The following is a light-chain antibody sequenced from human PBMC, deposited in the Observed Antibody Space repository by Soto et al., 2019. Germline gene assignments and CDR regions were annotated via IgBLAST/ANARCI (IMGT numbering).Light chain of an antibody. Sequence: EIELTQSPETLCLSPGEKHILYCRASQSVSTFLAWFQQKPGQPPRLLIYNASNRTTGIPARFSGSGSGTDFTLTISSLEPADVAVYYCQQRGDWPPSTFGQGTRLEI. CDR1: QSVSTF. CDR2: NAS. CDR3: QQRGDWPPST. V-gene: IGKV3-11*01. J-gene: IGKJ5*01.